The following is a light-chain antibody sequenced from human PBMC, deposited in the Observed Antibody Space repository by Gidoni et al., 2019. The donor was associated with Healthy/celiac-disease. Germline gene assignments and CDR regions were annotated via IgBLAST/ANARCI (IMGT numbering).Light chain of an antibody. CDR2: EVS. J-gene: IGLJ2*01. CDR1: SSDVGGYNY. CDR3: SSYTSSSTLV. V-gene: IGLV2-14*01. Sequence: QSALTQPASVSGYPGQSITISCTGTSSDVGGYNYVSWYQQHPGKAPKLMIYEVSHRPSGVSNRFSGSKSGNTASLTISGLQAEDEADYYCSSYTSSSTLVFGGGTKLTVL.